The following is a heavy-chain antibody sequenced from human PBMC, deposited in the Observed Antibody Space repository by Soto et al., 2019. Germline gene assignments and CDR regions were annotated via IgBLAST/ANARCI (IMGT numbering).Heavy chain of an antibody. V-gene: IGHV3-23*01. CDR2: ISPSGGIT. J-gene: IGHJ4*02. CDR3: VRVPSAAPFFDY. Sequence: GGAPRLSCATPGFAFTSHAMHLVRPAPGKGLEWVSGISPSGGITYYPDSVKGRFTISRDNSDNTVHLQMNSLRAEDTAVYFCVRVPSAAPFFDYWGQGTLVTVS. CDR1: GFAFTSHA.